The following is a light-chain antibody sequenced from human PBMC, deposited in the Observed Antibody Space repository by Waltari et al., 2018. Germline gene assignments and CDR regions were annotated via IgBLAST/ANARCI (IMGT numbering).Light chain of an antibody. CDR2: AAS. CDR3: LQHNSYPWT. V-gene: IGKV1-17*01. J-gene: IGKJ1*01. Sequence: DIQMTQSPSSLSASVVDRVTITCRASQGIRNDLDWYQQKPGKAPKRLIYAASSVQSGVPSRFSGSGSGTEFTLTISSLQPEDFATYYCLQHNSYPWTFGQGTKVEIK. CDR1: QGIRND.